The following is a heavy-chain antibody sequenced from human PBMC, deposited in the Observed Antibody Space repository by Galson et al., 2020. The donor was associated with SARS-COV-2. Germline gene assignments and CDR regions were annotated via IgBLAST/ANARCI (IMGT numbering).Heavy chain of an antibody. D-gene: IGHD3-22*01. J-gene: IGHJ4*02. Sequence: TGGYLRLSCAASGFTFSSYGMHWVRQAPGKGLEWVAVISYDGSNKYYADSVKGRFTISRDNSKHTLYRQMNSLSAEDTAVYYCATNLGSYYCDSSRGLRPDCWGRGSLVTVSS. CDR1: GFTFSSYG. CDR2: ISYDGSNK. CDR3: ATNLGSYYCDSSRGLRPDC. V-gene: IGHV3-30*03.